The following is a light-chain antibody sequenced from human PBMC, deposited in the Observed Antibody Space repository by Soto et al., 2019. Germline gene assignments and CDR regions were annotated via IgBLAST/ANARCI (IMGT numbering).Light chain of an antibody. J-gene: IGLJ2*01. CDR1: SSNIGAGYD. CDR2: GNF. V-gene: IGLV1-40*01. Sequence: QPVLTQPPSVSGAPGQRVTISCTGSSSNIGAGYDVHWYQQLPGTAPKLLFYGNFNRPSGVPDRFSASKSYTSASRAITGLQAEDEADYYCQSYDSSMSHVVCGGGTKLTVL. CDR3: QSYDSSMSHVV.